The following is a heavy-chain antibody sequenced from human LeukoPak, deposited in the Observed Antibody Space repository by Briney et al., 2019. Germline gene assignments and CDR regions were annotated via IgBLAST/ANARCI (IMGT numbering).Heavy chain of an antibody. D-gene: IGHD6-19*01. CDR1: GGSFSGYY. CDR3: ARGGWAVAGTKYFQH. J-gene: IGHJ1*01. V-gene: IGHV4-34*01. Sequence: PSETLSLTCAVYGGSFSGYYWSWIRQPPGKGLEWIGEINHGGSTNYNPSLKSRVTISVDTSKNQFSLKLSSVTAADTAVYYCARGGWAVAGTKYFQHWGQGTLVTVSS. CDR2: INHGGST.